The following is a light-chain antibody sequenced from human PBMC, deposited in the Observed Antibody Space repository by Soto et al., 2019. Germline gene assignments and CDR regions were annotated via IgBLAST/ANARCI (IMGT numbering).Light chain of an antibody. V-gene: IGLV1-44*01. CDR2: SNN. CDR3: AAWDDSLNGWV. Sequence: QPVLTQPPSASGTPGQRVTMSCSGSSSNIGSNSVNWYQQGPGTAPKLLIHSNNQRPSGVPDRFSGSKSGTSASLAISGLQSEDEADYCCAAWDDSLNGWVFGGGTKLTVL. J-gene: IGLJ3*02. CDR1: SSNIGSNS.